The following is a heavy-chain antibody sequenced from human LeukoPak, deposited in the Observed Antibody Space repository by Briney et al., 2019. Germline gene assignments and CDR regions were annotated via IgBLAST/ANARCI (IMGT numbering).Heavy chain of an antibody. J-gene: IGHJ4*02. CDR3: ARHGSYYDFWSGYPFDY. Sequence: SETLSLTCTVSGGSISSYYWSRIRQPPGKGLEWIGYIYYSGSTNYNPSLKSRVTISVDTSKNQFSLKQSSVTAADTAVYYCARHGSYYDFWSGYPFDYWGQGTLVTVSS. CDR1: GGSISSYY. CDR2: IYYSGST. D-gene: IGHD3-3*01. V-gene: IGHV4-59*08.